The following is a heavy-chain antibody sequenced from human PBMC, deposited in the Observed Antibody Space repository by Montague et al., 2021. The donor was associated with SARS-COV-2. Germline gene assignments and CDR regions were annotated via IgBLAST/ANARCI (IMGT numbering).Heavy chain of an antibody. CDR2: IYYTANT. J-gene: IGHJ5*02. D-gene: IGHD5-12*01. V-gene: IGHV4-39*01. Sequence: SETLSLTCEVSGGSFISTTSNWGWIRQPPGKGLEWIGSIYYTANTYSTPSLKTRVTISVDTSKNQFSLRLRSVTAADTAVYYCARERLRYGWFDPWGQGTLVTVSS. CDR1: GGSFISTTSN. CDR3: ARERLRYGWFDP.